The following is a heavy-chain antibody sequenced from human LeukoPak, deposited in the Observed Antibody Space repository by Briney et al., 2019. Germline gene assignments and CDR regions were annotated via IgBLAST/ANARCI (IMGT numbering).Heavy chain of an antibody. D-gene: IGHD2-21*01. CDR1: GGSISSHY. Sequence: PSETLSLTCTVSGGSISSHYWSWIRQPPGKGLEWIGYIYYSGSTNYNPSLKSRVTISVDTSKNQFSLKLSSATAADTAVYYCAREVYSSMDVWGKGTTVTVSS. V-gene: IGHV4-59*11. J-gene: IGHJ6*03. CDR3: AREVYSSMDV. CDR2: IYYSGST.